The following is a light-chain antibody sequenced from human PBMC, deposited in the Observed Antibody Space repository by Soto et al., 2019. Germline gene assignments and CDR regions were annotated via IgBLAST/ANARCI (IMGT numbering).Light chain of an antibody. V-gene: IGKV3-11*01. CDR2: DAS. J-gene: IGKJ5*01. Sequence: EIVLTQSPATLSLSPGERATLSCRASQSVSSYLAWYQQKPGQAPRLLIYDASNRATGIPARFSGSGSGTDFTLTISRLEPEDFAVYYCQQRSKRQITFGQGTRLEIK. CDR3: QQRSKRQIT. CDR1: QSVSSY.